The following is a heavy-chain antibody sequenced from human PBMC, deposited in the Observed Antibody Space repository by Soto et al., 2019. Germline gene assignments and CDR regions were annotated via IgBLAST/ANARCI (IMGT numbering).Heavy chain of an antibody. CDR2: ISGSGGST. Sequence: GGSLRLSCAASGFTVSSYAMSWVRQAPGKGLEWVSAISGSGGSTYYADSVKGRFTISRDNSKNTLYLQMNSLRAEDTAVCYCAKDAEVATTSCMDVWGKGTTVTVSS. J-gene: IGHJ6*04. CDR1: GFTVSSYA. CDR3: AKDAEVATTSCMDV. D-gene: IGHD5-12*01. V-gene: IGHV3-23*01.